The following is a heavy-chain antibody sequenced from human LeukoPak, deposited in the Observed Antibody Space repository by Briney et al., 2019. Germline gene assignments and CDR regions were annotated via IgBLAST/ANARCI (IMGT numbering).Heavy chain of an antibody. CDR3: ARGVSYGSGSYIGDP. J-gene: IGHJ5*02. Sequence: GGSLRLSCAASGFTVSSNYMSWVRQARGQGLEWVSLMYSGGSTYYADSVKGRLHISRDNSKNTFYLQMNSLRAEDTAVYYCARGVSYGSGSYIGDPWGQGTLVTVSS. CDR1: GFTVSSNY. D-gene: IGHD3-10*01. V-gene: IGHV3-53*01. CDR2: MYSGGST.